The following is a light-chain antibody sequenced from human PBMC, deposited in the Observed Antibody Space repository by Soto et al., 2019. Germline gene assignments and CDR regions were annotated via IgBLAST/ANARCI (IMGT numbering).Light chain of an antibody. Sequence: EFVLTQSSATLSLSPGERATLSCKSSQSVTSYLAWYQQKPGQAPRLLIYDVSNRATGIPARFSGSGSGTDFTLTISSLEPEDFATYYCQHYNNWPPLTFGQGTRLEIK. CDR2: DVS. J-gene: IGKJ5*01. CDR1: QSVTSY. CDR3: QHYNNWPPLT. V-gene: IGKV3-11*01.